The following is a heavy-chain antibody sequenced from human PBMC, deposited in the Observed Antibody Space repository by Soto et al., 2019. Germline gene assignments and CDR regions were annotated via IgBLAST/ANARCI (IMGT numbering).Heavy chain of an antibody. CDR3: ATAGSYRFDH. CDR2: INPDATTI. V-gene: IGHV3-74*01. J-gene: IGHJ4*02. Sequence: PGGSLRLSCAPSAFPFSNNWIHLVRQAQREGLVWVSRINPDATTINYADSVKGRFTVSRDNAKNTLYLQMNSLRAEDTAVYYCATAGSYRFDHWGQGTLVTVSS. D-gene: IGHD3-10*01. CDR1: AFPFSNNW.